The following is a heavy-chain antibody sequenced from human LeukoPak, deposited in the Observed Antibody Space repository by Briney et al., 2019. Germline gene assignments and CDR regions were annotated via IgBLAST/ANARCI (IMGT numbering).Heavy chain of an antibody. J-gene: IGHJ4*02. CDR1: GGTFSSYT. CDR3: AGVGGLLNY. Sequence: SVKVSCKASGGTFSSYTISWVRQAPGQGREWMGRIILILGIANYAQKFQGRVTITADKSTSTAYMELSSLRSEDTAVYCCAGVGGLLNYWGQGTLVTVSS. V-gene: IGHV1-69*02. CDR2: IILILGIA. D-gene: IGHD3-16*01.